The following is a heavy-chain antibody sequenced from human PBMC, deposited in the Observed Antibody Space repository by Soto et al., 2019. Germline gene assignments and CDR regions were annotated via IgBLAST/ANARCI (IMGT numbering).Heavy chain of an antibody. CDR3: AKDRAALAGMGFFDS. V-gene: IGHV3-23*01. J-gene: IGHJ4*02. Sequence: EVQLLESGGGLVPPGGSLRLSCAASGFSLSNFALSWVRQAPGKGLEWVSVISANGGRATYADSVKGRFTISRDNSKNELYLEMSSLRADDTATYYCAKDRAALAGMGFFDSWGQGTLVIVSS. CDR1: GFSLSNFA. D-gene: IGHD6-19*01. CDR2: ISANGGRA.